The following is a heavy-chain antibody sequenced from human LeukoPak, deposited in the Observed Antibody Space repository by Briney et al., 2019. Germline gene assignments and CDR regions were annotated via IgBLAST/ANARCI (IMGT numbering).Heavy chain of an antibody. D-gene: IGHD4-23*01. CDR3: ARCPRWAHFDY. CDR1: GFTFSSYE. CDR2: ISSSGSAI. V-gene: IGHV3-48*03. Sequence: GGSLRLSCAGSGFTFSSYEMNWVRQAPGKGLEWVSYISSSGSAIYYADSVKGPFTVSRDNAKNPLYLQMNSVRAEDTAVYYCARCPRWAHFDYWGQGTLVTVSS. J-gene: IGHJ4*02.